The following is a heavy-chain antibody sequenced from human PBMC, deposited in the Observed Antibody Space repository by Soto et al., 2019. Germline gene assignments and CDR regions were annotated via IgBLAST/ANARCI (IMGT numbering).Heavy chain of an antibody. CDR3: ARDEAVTNGNAYDI. CDR1: GGSIINYY. D-gene: IGHD6-19*01. Sequence: QVQLQESGPGLVKPSETLSLTCSVSGGSIINYYWGWIRQPPGKGLEWIGYIYYTGSTNYNPSLKSRVTISVDTSKNQFSLRLSSVSAADTAVYYCARDEAVTNGNAYDIWGQGTIVTVSS. J-gene: IGHJ3*02. V-gene: IGHV4-59*01. CDR2: IYYTGST.